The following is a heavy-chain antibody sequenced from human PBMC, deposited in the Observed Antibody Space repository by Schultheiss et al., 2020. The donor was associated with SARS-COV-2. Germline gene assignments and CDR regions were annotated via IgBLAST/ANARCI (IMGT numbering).Heavy chain of an antibody. CDR2: IRSKANSYAT. CDR1: GFTFSGSA. V-gene: IGHV3-73*01. Sequence: GGSLRLSCAASGFTFSGSAMHWVRQASGKGLEWVGRIRSKANSYATAYAASVKGRFTISRDDSKNTAYLQMNSLRADDTAVYYCARGGDSTSWYGYLDFWGQGTLVTVSS. CDR3: ARGGDSTSWYGYLDF. D-gene: IGHD6-13*01. J-gene: IGHJ4*02.